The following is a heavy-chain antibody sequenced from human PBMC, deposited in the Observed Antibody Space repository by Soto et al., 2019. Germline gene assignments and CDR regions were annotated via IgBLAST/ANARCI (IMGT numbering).Heavy chain of an antibody. V-gene: IGHV3-23*01. D-gene: IGHD3-22*01. Sequence: GAPSLSLGASGVTLKHEAFTLGPPAPGEGVEGGSAIGDSGRSTYYVDSVKGRFTISRDNSKNTLSLQMNSLRAEDTAVYYCARDRYYYDSSGYFPDAFDIWGQGTMVTVSS. J-gene: IGHJ3*02. CDR2: IGDSGRST. CDR1: GVTLKHEA. CDR3: ARDRYYYDSSGYFPDAFDI.